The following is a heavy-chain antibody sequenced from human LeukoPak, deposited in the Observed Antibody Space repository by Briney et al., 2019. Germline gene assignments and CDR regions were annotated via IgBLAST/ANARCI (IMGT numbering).Heavy chain of an antibody. CDR1: GFTFSSYS. D-gene: IGHD1-7*01. CDR2: ISSSSSYI. Sequence: GGSLRLSCAASGFTFSSYSMNWVRQAPGKGLEWVSFISSSSSYIYYADSVKGRFTISRDNAKNSLYLQMNSLRAEDTAVYYCARAYRRYNWNYFDWFDPWGQGTLVTVSS. V-gene: IGHV3-21*01. CDR3: ARAYRRYNWNYFDWFDP. J-gene: IGHJ5*02.